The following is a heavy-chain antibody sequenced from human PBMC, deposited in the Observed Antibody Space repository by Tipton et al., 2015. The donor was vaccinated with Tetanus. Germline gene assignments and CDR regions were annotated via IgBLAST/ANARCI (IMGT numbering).Heavy chain of an antibody. Sequence: LSLTCTVSGGSVRSGDYDWNWIRQPPGKGLEWIGYVHHSGRTNKSPSLKSRVTLSIDKSKNQFSLRLTSVTAADTAVYYCARANNDYPKKGPFDYWGQGARVIVSS. J-gene: IGHJ4*02. V-gene: IGHV4-61*08. D-gene: IGHD1-1*01. CDR2: VHHSGRT. CDR1: GGSVRSGDYD. CDR3: ARANNDYPKKGPFDY.